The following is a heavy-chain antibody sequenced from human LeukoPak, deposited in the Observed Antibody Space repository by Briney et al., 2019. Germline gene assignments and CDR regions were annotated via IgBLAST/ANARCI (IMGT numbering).Heavy chain of an antibody. CDR1: GFTFSSYG. V-gene: IGHV3-66*01. J-gene: IGHJ4*02. D-gene: IGHD3-22*01. CDR3: ARVDHYYDSSGYYGAFDY. Sequence: QPGRSLRLSCAASGFTFSSYGMHWVRQAPGKGLEWVSVIYSGGGTYYAASVKGRFTISRDNSKNTVSPQMNSLRAEDTAVYYCARVDHYYDSSGYYGAFDYWGQGTLVTVSS. CDR2: IYSGGGT.